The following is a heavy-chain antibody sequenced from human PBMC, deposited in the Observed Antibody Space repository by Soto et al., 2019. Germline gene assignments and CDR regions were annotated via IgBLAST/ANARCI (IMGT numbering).Heavy chain of an antibody. CDR3: ASVTSGSYYYHY. D-gene: IGHD1-26*01. Sequence: PGGSLRLSCAASGFTFSNYWMHWVRQTPGKGLVWVSRINSDGSSTSYADSAKGRFTISRDNSKNTLYLQMNSLRAEDTAVYYCASVTSGSYYYHYWGQGTLVTVSS. CDR1: GFTFSNYW. CDR2: INSDGSST. V-gene: IGHV3-74*01. J-gene: IGHJ4*02.